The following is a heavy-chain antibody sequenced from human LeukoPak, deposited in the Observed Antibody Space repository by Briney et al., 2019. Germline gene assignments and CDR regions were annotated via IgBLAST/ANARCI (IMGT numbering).Heavy chain of an antibody. CDR1: GYTFTGYY. CDR2: INPNSGGT. J-gene: IGHJ3*02. Sequence: GASVKVSCKASGYTFTGYYMHWVRQAPGQGLEWMGWINPNSGGTNYAQKFQGRVTMTRDTSISTAYMELSRLRSDDTAVYCCARGPSGSPVAFDIWGQGTMVTVSS. D-gene: IGHD3-10*01. CDR3: ARGPSGSPVAFDI. V-gene: IGHV1-2*02.